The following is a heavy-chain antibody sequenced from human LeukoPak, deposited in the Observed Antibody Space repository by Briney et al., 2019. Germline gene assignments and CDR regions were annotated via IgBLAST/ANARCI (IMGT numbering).Heavy chain of an antibody. V-gene: IGHV6-1*01. CDR1: GNNVSSISAA. J-gene: IGHJ6*02. D-gene: IGHD2-21*01. Sequence: SQTLSLTCAISGNNVSSISAAWHWIRQSPSRGLEWLGRTYYRSKWYHEYALSVKSRITISADPSKNQFSLQLNSVTPEDAAVYYCARDPARIRGGMDVWGQGTTVTVSS. CDR3: ARDPARIRGGMDV. CDR2: TYYRSKWYH.